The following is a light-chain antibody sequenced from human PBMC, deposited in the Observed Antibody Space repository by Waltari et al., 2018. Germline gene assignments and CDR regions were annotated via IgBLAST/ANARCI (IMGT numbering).Light chain of an antibody. J-gene: IGLJ1*01. V-gene: IGLV2-14*03. CDR3: SSYTSSSTV. CDR1: SSDVSGSKY. CDR2: DVS. Sequence: QSALTQPASVSASPGQSITISCTGTSSDVSGSKYVSWYQHHPGKAPKLMIYDVSNRPSGVSDRFSGSKSGNTASLIISGLQAEDEADYYCSSYTSSSTVFGTGTKVTVL.